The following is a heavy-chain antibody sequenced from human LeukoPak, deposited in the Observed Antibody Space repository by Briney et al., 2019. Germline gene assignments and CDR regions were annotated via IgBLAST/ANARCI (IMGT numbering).Heavy chain of an antibody. V-gene: IGHV3-7*01. Sequence: GGSLRLSCAGSGFTFSSYWMNWVRQAPEKGLEWVANIKQDGSEKDYVDSVKGRFTISRDNAKNSLYLQKNSLRAEDTAVYYCARDRSWTNDYWGQGTLVTVSS. CDR2: IKQDGSEK. CDR1: GFTFSSYW. CDR3: ARDRSWTNDY. J-gene: IGHJ4*02. D-gene: IGHD1-26*01.